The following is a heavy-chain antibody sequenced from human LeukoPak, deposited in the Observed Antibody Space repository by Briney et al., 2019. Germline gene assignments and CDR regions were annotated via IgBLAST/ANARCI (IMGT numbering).Heavy chain of an antibody. CDR1: GYTFTGYY. D-gene: IGHD6-19*01. CDR3: ARERYSSGWYEERWFDP. Sequence: ASVKVSCKASGYTFTGYYMHWVRQAPGQGLEWMGWINPNSGGTNYAQKFQGRVTMTRDTSISTAYMELSRLRSDDTAVYYCARERYSSGWYEERWFDPWGQGTLVTVSS. J-gene: IGHJ5*02. V-gene: IGHV1-2*02. CDR2: INPNSGGT.